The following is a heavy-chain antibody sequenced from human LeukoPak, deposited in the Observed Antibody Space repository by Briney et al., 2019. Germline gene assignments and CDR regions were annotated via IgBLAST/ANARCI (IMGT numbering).Heavy chain of an antibody. D-gene: IGHD3-22*01. CDR2: IKSKTDGGTT. J-gene: IGHJ4*02. V-gene: IGHV3-15*07. Sequence: PGGSLRLSCAASGFTFSNAWMNWVRQAPGKGLEWVGRIKSKTDGGTTDYAAPVKGRFTISRDDSKNTLYLQMNSLKTEDAAVYYCSTTYYYDSSEGYWGQGTLVTVSS. CDR3: STTYYYDSSEGY. CDR1: GFTFSNAW.